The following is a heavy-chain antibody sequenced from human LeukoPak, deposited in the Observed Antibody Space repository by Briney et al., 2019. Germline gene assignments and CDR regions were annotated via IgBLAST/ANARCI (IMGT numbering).Heavy chain of an antibody. CDR3: ARSPDRYYDILTGYYNIWFDP. Sequence: GGSLRLSCAASGFGFNTYAMHWVRQAPGKGLEYVSAISSNGDSTYYANSVKGRFTISRDNSKKTLFLQMGSLRAEDMAVYYCARSPDRYYDILTGYYNIWFDPWGQGTLVTVSS. J-gene: IGHJ5*02. CDR2: ISSNGDST. D-gene: IGHD3-9*01. CDR1: GFGFNTYA. V-gene: IGHV3-64*01.